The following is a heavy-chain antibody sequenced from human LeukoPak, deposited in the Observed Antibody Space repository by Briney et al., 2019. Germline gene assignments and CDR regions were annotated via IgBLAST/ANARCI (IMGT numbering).Heavy chain of an antibody. D-gene: IGHD2-2*02. Sequence: GSLRLSCAASGFTFSSYGMHWVRQPPGKGLEWIGEINHSGSTNYNPSLKSRVTISVDTSKNQFSLKLSSVTAADTAVYYCARGARYTNQLLYMQGYPTKGKFDYWGQGTLVIVSS. CDR2: INHSGST. CDR1: GFTFSSYG. V-gene: IGHV4-34*01. CDR3: ARGARYTNQLLYMQGYPTKGKFDY. J-gene: IGHJ4*02.